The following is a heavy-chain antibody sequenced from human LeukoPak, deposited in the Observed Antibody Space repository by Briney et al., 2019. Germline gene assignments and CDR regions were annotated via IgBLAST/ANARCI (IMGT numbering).Heavy chain of an antibody. V-gene: IGHV3-7*01. CDR2: IKQDGSEK. D-gene: IGHD3-9*01. Sequence: GGSLRLSCAASGFTFSNYWMNWVRQAPGKGLEWVAYIKQDGSEKYYVDSVKGRFTISRDNTQNSLYLQMDSLSVEDTAVYYCARELTGRFDYWGQGTLVTVSS. J-gene: IGHJ4*02. CDR1: GFTFSNYW. CDR3: ARELTGRFDY.